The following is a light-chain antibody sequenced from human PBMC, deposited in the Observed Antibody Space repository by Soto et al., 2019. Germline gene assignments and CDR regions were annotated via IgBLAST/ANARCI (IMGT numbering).Light chain of an antibody. Sequence: EIVLTQSPGTLSVSPGERATLSCRASQSVSSKLAWYQQKPGQAPRLLFYGASTGATGIPARFSGSGSETEFTLSISSLQSEDFAVYYCQQYINWPGTFGQGTKV. CDR2: GAS. J-gene: IGKJ1*01. V-gene: IGKV3-15*01. CDR3: QQYINWPGT. CDR1: QSVSSK.